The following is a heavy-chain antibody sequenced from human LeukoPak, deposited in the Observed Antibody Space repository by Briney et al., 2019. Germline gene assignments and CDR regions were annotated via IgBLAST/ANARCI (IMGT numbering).Heavy chain of an antibody. Sequence: ASVRVSCEASGYTLTNDGISWARHAPGQGLEWVGRISANSGNTANPQTFQGRDSMSTDTSTSTDYMELRSLRSDDTAIYHCARDGIGVAGTFDYWGQGTLVTVSS. CDR3: ARDGIGVAGTFDY. D-gene: IGHD1-14*01. V-gene: IGHV1-18*01. CDR1: GYTLTNDG. CDR2: ISANSGNT. J-gene: IGHJ4*02.